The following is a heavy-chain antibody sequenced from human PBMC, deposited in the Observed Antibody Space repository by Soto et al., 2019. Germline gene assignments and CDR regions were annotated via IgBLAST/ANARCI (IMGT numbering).Heavy chain of an antibody. Sequence: QVQLQESGPGLVKPSETLSLTCTVSGGSISTYYWSWIRQPPGKRLEWIGYIYYSGSTNYNPSLKSRVTISVDTFKNQFSLKLSSVTAADTAVYYCARTPGDCSGGSCYYRYFDLWGRGTLVTVSS. D-gene: IGHD2-15*01. CDR2: IYYSGST. V-gene: IGHV4-59*08. CDR3: ARTPGDCSGGSCYYRYFDL. J-gene: IGHJ2*01. CDR1: GGSISTYY.